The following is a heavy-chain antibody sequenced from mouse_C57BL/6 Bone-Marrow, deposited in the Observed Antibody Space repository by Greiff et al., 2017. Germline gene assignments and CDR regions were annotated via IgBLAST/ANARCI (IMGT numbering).Heavy chain of an antibody. Sequence: QVQLKQPGAELVKPGASVKVSCKASGYTFTSYWMHWVKQRPGQGLEWIGRIHPSDSDTNYNQKFKGKATLTVDKYSSTAYMQISSLTSEDSAVYYCAIHYRGSMDYWGQGTSVTVSS. D-gene: IGHD5-5*01. CDR2: IHPSDSDT. V-gene: IGHV1-74*01. CDR1: GYTFTSYW. CDR3: AIHYRGSMDY. J-gene: IGHJ4*01.